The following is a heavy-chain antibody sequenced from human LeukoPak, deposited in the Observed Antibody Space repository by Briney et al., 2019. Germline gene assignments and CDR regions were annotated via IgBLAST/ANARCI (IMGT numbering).Heavy chain of an antibody. J-gene: IGHJ3*02. V-gene: IGHV3-30*04. D-gene: IGHD3-22*01. CDR2: ISYDGSNK. CDR1: GFTFSSYA. CDR3: ARDQTYYYDSSGYDAFDI. Sequence: GGSLRLSCAASGFTFSSYAMHWVRQAPGKGLEWVAVISYDGSNKYYADSVKGRFTISRDNSKNTLYLQMNSLRAEDTAVYYCARDQTYYYDSSGYDAFDIWGQGTMVTVSS.